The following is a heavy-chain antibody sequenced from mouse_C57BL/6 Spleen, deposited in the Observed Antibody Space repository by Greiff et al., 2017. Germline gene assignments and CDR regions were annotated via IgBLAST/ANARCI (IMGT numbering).Heavy chain of an antibody. Sequence: QVQLQESGPGLVAPSQSLSITCTVSGFSLTSYAISWVRQPPGKGLEWLGVIWTGGGTNYNSALKSRLSISKDNSKSQVFLKMNSLQTDDTARYYCARSLYGSSPYWYFDVWGTGTTVTVSS. V-gene: IGHV2-9-1*01. CDR3: ARSLYGSSPYWYFDV. J-gene: IGHJ1*03. D-gene: IGHD1-1*01. CDR1: GFSLTSYA. CDR2: IWTGGGT.